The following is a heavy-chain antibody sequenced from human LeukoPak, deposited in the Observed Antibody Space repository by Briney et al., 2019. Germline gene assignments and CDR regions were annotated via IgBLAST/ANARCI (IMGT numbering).Heavy chain of an antibody. Sequence: GGSLRLSCAASGFTFSGFGMHWVRQAPGKGLEWVAFIRYDGSNKYYADSVKGRFTISRDNSKNTLYLQMNSLRAEDTAVYYCAKRGTSSNYDFDYWGQGTLVTVSS. J-gene: IGHJ4*02. CDR2: IRYDGSNK. D-gene: IGHD4-11*01. CDR3: AKRGTSSNYDFDY. CDR1: GFTFSGFG. V-gene: IGHV3-30*02.